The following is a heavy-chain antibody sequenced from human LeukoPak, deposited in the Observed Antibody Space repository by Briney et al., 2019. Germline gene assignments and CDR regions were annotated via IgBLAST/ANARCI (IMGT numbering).Heavy chain of an antibody. CDR3: ARDRGLGEDGDAFDI. Sequence: PSETLSLTCTVSGGSISSSSYYWGWIRQPPGKGLEWIGSIYYSGSTYYNPSLKSRVTISVDTSKNQFSLKLSSVTAADTAVYYCARDRGLGEDGDAFDIWGQGTMVTVSS. CDR2: IYYSGST. CDR1: GGSISSSSYY. J-gene: IGHJ3*02. V-gene: IGHV4-39*07.